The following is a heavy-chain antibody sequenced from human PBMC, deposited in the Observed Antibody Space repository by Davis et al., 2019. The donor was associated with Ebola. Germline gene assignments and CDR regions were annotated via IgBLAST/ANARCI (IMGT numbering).Heavy chain of an antibody. CDR3: ARDGCTSAACYYYYGMDV. J-gene: IGHJ6*04. CDR2: INSDGTLR. Sequence: GESLKISCEASGIPFSGYWMHWVRQAPGKGLVWVSRINSDGTLRMYADSVRGQFTISRDNAKNTLYLQMNSLRAEDTAVYYCARDGCTSAACYYYYGMDVWGKGTTVTVSS. CDR1: GIPFSGYW. V-gene: IGHV3-74*03. D-gene: IGHD2-8*01.